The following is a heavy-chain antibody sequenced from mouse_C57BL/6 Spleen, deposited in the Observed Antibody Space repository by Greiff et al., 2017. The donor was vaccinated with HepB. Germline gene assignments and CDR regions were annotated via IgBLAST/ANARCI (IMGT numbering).Heavy chain of an antibody. Sequence: VQLQQSGAELVRPGASVKLSCTASGFNIKDYYMHWVKQRPEQGLEWIGRIDPEDGDTEYAPKFQGKATMTADTSSNTAYLQLSSLTSEDTAVYYCTFITTVVAPYYFDYWGQGTTLTVSS. D-gene: IGHD1-1*01. CDR2: IDPEDGDT. J-gene: IGHJ2*01. CDR1: GFNIKDYY. V-gene: IGHV14-1*01. CDR3: TFITTVVAPYYFDY.